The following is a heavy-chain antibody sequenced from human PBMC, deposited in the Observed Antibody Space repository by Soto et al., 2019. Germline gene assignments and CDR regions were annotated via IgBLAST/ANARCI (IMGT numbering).Heavy chain of an antibody. J-gene: IGHJ4*02. CDR1: GFRFSDYW. CDR2: INSDGTTI. Sequence: PGGSLRLSCAASGFRFSDYWVHWVRQAPGKGPMWVSRINSDGTTINYAGSEEGRITISRDNAKNTLFLQMNSLRVEDTAVYYCARAGWYRFDYWGPGTLVTVSS. D-gene: IGHD6-19*01. CDR3: ARAGWYRFDY. V-gene: IGHV3-74*01.